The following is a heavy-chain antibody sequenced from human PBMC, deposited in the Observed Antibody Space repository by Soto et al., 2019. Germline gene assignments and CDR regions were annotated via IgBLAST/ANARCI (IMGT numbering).Heavy chain of an antibody. J-gene: IGHJ4*02. CDR2: VSRGGST. CDR3: AKRRGAGGHFDY. Sequence: PGGSLRLSCAASGFTFTSYAMGWVRQAPGKGLECVSVVSRGGSTHYADSVAGRFIVSRDNSKNTVSLQMSSLRADDTAVYYCAKRRGAGGHFDYWGQGALVTVSS. V-gene: IGHV3-23*01. CDR1: GFTFTSYA. D-gene: IGHD2-15*01.